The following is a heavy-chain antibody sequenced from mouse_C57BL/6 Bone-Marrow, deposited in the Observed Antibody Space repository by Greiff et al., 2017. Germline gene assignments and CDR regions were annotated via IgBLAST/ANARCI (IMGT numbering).Heavy chain of an antibody. CDR3: ARGVNWVFDY. Sequence: QVQLQQSGAELVRPGTSVKVSCKASGYAFTNYLIEWVKQRPGQGLEWIGVINPGSGGTNYNEKFKGKATLTADESSSTAYMQLSSLTSEDSAVYFCARGVNWVFDYWGQGTTLTVSS. V-gene: IGHV1-54*01. CDR1: GYAFTNYL. J-gene: IGHJ2*01. CDR2: INPGSGGT. D-gene: IGHD4-1*01.